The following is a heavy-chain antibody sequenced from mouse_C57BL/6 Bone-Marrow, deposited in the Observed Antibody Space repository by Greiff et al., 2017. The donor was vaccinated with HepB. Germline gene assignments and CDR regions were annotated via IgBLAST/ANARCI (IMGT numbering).Heavy chain of an antibody. D-gene: IGHD3-2*02. J-gene: IGHJ4*01. V-gene: IGHV1-81*01. Sequence: VQLQQSGAELARPGASVKLSCKASGYAFTSYGISWVKQRTGQGLEWIGEIYPRSGNTYYNEKFKGKATLTADKSSSTAYMELRSLTSEDSAVYFCARQGTAQAYYAMDYWGQGTSVTVSS. CDR3: ARQGTAQAYYAMDY. CDR2: IYPRSGNT. CDR1: GYAFTSYG.